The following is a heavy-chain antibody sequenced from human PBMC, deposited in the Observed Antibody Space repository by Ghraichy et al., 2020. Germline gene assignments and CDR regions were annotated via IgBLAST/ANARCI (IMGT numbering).Heavy chain of an antibody. CDR3: AKTRKNGYNSVNN. J-gene: IGHJ4*02. D-gene: IGHD5-24*01. V-gene: IGHV3-23*01. CDR2: ISGSGIGT. CDR1: GFTFTNYA. Sequence: GVLRLSCAASGFTFTNYAMSWVRQAPGKGLEWVSSISGSGIGTYYADSVKGRFTISRDNSKNTVSLQMNSLKAEDTAVYYCAKTRKNGYNSVNNWGQGTLVTVSS.